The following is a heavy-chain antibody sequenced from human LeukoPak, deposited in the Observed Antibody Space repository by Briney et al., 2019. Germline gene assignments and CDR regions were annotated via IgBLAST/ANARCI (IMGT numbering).Heavy chain of an antibody. CDR1: GGSISSYY. J-gene: IGHJ6*03. V-gene: IGHV4-59*01. D-gene: IGHD2-2*01. CDR2: IYYSGST. CDR3: ARPKYCSSTSCDAPYYMDV. Sequence: PSETLSLTCTVSGGSISSYYWSWIRQPPGKGLEWIGYIYYSGSTNYNPSLKSRVTISVDTSKNQFSLKLSSVTAADTAVYYCARPKYCSSTSCDAPYYMDVWGKGTTVTVSS.